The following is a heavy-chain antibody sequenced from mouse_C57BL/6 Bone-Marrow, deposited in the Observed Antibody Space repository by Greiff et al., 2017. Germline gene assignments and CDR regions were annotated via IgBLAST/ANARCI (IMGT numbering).Heavy chain of an antibody. CDR2: IYPRDGST. D-gene: IGHD2-4*01. J-gene: IGHJ1*03. Sequence: QVQLQQSGPELVKPGASVKLSCKASGYTFTSYDINWVKQRPGQGLEWIGWIYPRDGSTTYNEKFKGKATLTVDTSSSTAYMELHSLTAEDSAVYFCARNLITDLYWYFDVWGTGTTVTVSS. V-gene: IGHV1-85*01. CDR1: GYTFTSYD. CDR3: ARNLITDLYWYFDV.